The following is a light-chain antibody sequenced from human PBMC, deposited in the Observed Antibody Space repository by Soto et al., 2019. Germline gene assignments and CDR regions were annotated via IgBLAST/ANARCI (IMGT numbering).Light chain of an antibody. Sequence: QSVLTQPASLSGCPGQAITICCTGTSSDVGGYNYVSWYQQHPGKAPKLMIYDVSNRPSGVSNRFSGSKSGNTASLTISGLQAEDEADYYCSSYTSSSSYVFGTGTKVTVL. CDR2: DVS. CDR1: SSDVGGYNY. J-gene: IGLJ1*01. CDR3: SSYTSSSSYV. V-gene: IGLV2-14*01.